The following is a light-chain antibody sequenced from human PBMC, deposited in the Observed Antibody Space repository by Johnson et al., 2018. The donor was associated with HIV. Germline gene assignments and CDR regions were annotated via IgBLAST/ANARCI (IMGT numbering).Light chain of an antibody. V-gene: IGLV1-51*01. CDR2: DNN. Sequence: QPVLTQPPSVSAAPGQKVTISCSGSSSNIGNNYVSWYQQVPGTAPKLLIFDNNKRPSGIPDRFSGSKSGTSATLGITGLQTGDEADYYCGTGDSSLRGGFFGTGTKVTVL. J-gene: IGLJ1*01. CDR3: GTGDSSLRGGF. CDR1: SSNIGNNY.